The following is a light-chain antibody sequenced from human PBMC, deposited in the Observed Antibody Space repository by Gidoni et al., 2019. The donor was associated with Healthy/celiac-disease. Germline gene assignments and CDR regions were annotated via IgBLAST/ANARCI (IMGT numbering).Light chain of an antibody. Sequence: EIVLTQSPGNLSLSPGERATLSCRASQSVSSSYLAWYQQKPGQAPRLLIYGASSRATGIPDRFSGSGSGTDFTLTISRLEPEDFAVYYCQQYGSSPPMITFGPGTKVDIK. J-gene: IGKJ3*01. V-gene: IGKV3-20*01. CDR1: QSVSSSY. CDR3: QQYGSSPPMIT. CDR2: GAS.